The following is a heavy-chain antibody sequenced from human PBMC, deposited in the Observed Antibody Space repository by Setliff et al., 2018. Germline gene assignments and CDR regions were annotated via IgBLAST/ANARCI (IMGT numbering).Heavy chain of an antibody. J-gene: IGHJ6*03. V-gene: IGHV4-39*07. D-gene: IGHD3-3*01. CDR1: GGSMITNDYF. Sequence: SETLSLTCTVSGGSMITNDYFWGWIRQPPGTGLEWIGSIYYSGDTYYNPSLKSRATVSVDTSTSQFSLRLISVTAADTAVYYCARMSGFLYLDVWGNGTTVTVSS. CDR2: IYYSGDT. CDR3: ARMSGFLYLDV.